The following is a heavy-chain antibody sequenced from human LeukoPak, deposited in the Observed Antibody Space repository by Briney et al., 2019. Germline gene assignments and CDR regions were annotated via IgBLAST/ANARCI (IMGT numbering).Heavy chain of an antibody. CDR1: GFTFGRYA. V-gene: IGHV3-30*18. Sequence: GGSLRLSCTASGFTFGRYAMHWLRQAPGKGLEWVAVIAYDGSNKYSADSLKGQGRFTISRDNSKNTLFLEMNSLRPEDTAVYYCAKYAAAGAYDRHSEIDSWGQGTLVAVSS. CDR3: AKYAAAGAYDRHSEIDS. CDR2: IAYDGSNK. D-gene: IGHD3-22*01. J-gene: IGHJ4*02.